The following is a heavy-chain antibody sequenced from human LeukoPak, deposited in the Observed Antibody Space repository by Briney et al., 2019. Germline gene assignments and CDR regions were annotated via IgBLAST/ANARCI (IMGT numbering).Heavy chain of an antibody. D-gene: IGHD6-13*01. CDR3: ARTPLIAAAGIT. Sequence: SETLSLTCAVYGGSFSGYYWSWIRQPPGKGLERIGEINHSGSTTHNPSLQSRVTISLDTSKNQFSLKLSSVTAADTAVYYCARTPLIAAAGITWGQGSLVTVSS. CDR1: GGSFSGYY. V-gene: IGHV4-34*01. J-gene: IGHJ4*02. CDR2: INHSGST.